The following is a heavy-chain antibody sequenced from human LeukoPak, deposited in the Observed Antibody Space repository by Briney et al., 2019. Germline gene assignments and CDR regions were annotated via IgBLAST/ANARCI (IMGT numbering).Heavy chain of an antibody. CDR1: GFTFNSCA. J-gene: IGHJ4*02. CDR2: ITGSGGST. Sequence: GASLRLSCAASGFTFNSCAMSWVRQAPGKGQEWVSAITGSGGSTYYADSVKGRFTISRDNSKNTLYLQMNNLRAEDTAVYYCAKGSSSSRPYYFDYWGQGTVVTVSS. V-gene: IGHV3-23*01. CDR3: AKGSSSSRPYYFDY. D-gene: IGHD2-2*01.